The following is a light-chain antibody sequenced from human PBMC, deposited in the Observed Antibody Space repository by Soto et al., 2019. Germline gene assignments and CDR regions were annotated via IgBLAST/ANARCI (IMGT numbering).Light chain of an antibody. CDR1: QSVRSY. V-gene: IGKV1-39*01. J-gene: IGKJ2*01. CDR2: AAS. Sequence: DLQMTQSPSSLSASVGDRVTITCRASQSVRSYLNWYQQKPGKAPKLLIYAASSLQSGVPSRFSGSGSGTDFTLTISSLQPEDFATYYCQQSYDTPYTFGQGTKLEI. CDR3: QQSYDTPYT.